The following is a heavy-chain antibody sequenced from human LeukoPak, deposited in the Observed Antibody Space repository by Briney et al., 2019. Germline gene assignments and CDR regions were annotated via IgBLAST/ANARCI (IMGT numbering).Heavy chain of an antibody. CDR1: GFTFSDYA. CDR2: ISFDGSSK. CDR3: ARQRGGSSWYSTDY. J-gene: IGHJ4*02. V-gene: IGHV3-30-3*01. Sequence: PAGSLRLSCAASGFTFSDYAMHWVRQAPGKGLEWVAVISFDGSSKYYADSVKGRFTISRDNSKNTLYLQMNSLRTEDTAMYYCARQRGGSSWYSTDYWGQGTLVTVSS. D-gene: IGHD6-13*01.